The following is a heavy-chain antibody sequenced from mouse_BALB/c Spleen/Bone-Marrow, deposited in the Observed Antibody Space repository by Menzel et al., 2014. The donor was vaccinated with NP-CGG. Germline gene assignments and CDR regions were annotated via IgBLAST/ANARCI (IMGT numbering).Heavy chain of an antibody. D-gene: IGHD1-1*01. CDR1: GFSLTSYG. Sequence: VQLVESEPGLVQPSQSLSITCTVSGFSLTSYGVHWVRQSPGKGLERLGVIWSGGSTDYNAAFISRLSISKDNSKSQVFFKMKSLQANDTAIYYCARRGGTTTPFAYWGQGTLVTVSA. J-gene: IGHJ3*01. CDR2: IWSGGST. CDR3: ARRGGTTTPFAY. V-gene: IGHV2-2*02.